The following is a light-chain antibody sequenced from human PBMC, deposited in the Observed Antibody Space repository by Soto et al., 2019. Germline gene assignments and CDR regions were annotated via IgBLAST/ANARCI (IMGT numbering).Light chain of an antibody. CDR1: RSDIGGYNY. CDR2: DVT. Sequence: QSALTQPASVSGSLRQSITISCTGSRSDIGGYNYVSWYQHHPGKAPKLMIYDVTNRPSEVSNRFSGSKSGNTASLTISGLQAEDEADYYCTSFTSRSTMVFGGGT. CDR3: TSFTSRSTMV. V-gene: IGLV2-14*01. J-gene: IGLJ2*01.